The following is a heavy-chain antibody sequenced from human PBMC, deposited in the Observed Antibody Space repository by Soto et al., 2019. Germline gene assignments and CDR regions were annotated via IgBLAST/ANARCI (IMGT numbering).Heavy chain of an antibody. D-gene: IGHD4-17*01. V-gene: IGHV1-24*01. Sequence: QVQLVQSGAEVKKPGASVKVSCKVSGYTLTELSMHWVRQAPGKGLEWMGGFDPEDGETIYAQKFQGRVTMTEDTPTDTAYLELSSLRPEDTAVYYCATAIVPRGPMTTVPNYWGQGTLVTVSS. CDR1: GYTLTELS. CDR3: ATAIVPRGPMTTVPNY. J-gene: IGHJ4*02. CDR2: FDPEDGET.